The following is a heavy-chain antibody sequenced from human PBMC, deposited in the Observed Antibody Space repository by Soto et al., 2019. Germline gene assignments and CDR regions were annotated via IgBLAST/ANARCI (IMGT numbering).Heavy chain of an antibody. D-gene: IGHD2-21*02. CDR3: ARSIVVVTALDY. CDR1: GYTFTSYA. CDR2: INAGNGNT. Sequence: QVQLVQSGAEEKKPGASVKVSCKASGYTFTSYAMHWVRQAPGQRLEWMGWINAGNGNTKYSQKFQGRVTITRDTSASTAYMELSSLRSEDRALYSCARSIVVVTALDYWGQGTLVTVAS. J-gene: IGHJ4*02. V-gene: IGHV1-3*05.